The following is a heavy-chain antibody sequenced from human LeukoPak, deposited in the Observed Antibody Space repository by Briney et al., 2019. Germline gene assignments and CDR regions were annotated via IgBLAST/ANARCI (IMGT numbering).Heavy chain of an antibody. J-gene: IGHJ4*02. Sequence: PSVTLSCKASVGTFRSCDISWVRQARAQAFEWMGRIIPILGITNYAQKFQGRVTITADKSTSTAYMELSSLRSEDTAVYYCAREALGYCSSTSCYPFDYWGQGTLVTVSS. CDR1: VGTFRSCD. CDR3: AREALGYCSSTSCYPFDY. CDR2: IIPILGIT. V-gene: IGHV1-69*04. D-gene: IGHD2-2*01.